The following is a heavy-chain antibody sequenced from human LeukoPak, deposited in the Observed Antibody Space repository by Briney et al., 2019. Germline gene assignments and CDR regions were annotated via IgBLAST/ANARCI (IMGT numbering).Heavy chain of an antibody. V-gene: IGHV4-39*07. CDR2: IYYSGST. D-gene: IGHD6-13*01. CDR1: GGSISRSSYY. CDR3: ARDLGIAAAGYFDY. Sequence: SETLSLTCTVSGGSISRSSYYWGWIRQPPGKGLEWIGSIYYSGSTYYNPSLKSRVIISVDTSKNQFSLKLSSVTAADTAVYYCARDLGIAAAGYFDYWGQGALVTVSS. J-gene: IGHJ4*02.